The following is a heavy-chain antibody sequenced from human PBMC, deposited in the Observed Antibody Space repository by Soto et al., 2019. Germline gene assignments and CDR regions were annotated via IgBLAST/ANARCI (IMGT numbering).Heavy chain of an antibody. CDR2: IYYSGST. D-gene: IGHD6-13*01. CDR3: ARDMSQCSSYVDP. CDR1: GGSISSYY. J-gene: IGHJ5*02. Sequence: SETLSLTCTVSGGSISSYYWSWIRQPPGQGLEWIGYIYYSGSTNYNPSLKSRVTISVDTSKNQFSLKLSSVTAADTAVYYGARDMSQCSSYVDPGGKGTLFTFPS. V-gene: IGHV4-59*12.